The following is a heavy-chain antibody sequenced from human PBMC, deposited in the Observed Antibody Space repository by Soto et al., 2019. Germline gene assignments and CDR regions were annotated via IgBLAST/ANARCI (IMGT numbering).Heavy chain of an antibody. CDR2: IIPIFGTA. V-gene: IGHV1-69*13. CDR3: AEGNQWFDP. J-gene: IGHJ5*02. CDR1: GGTFSSYA. Sequence: GASVKVSCKASGGTFSSYAISWVRQAPGQGREWMGGIIPIFGTANYAQKLQGRVTITADESTSTAYMELSSLRSEDTAVYYFAEGNQWFDPWGQGTLVTVSS.